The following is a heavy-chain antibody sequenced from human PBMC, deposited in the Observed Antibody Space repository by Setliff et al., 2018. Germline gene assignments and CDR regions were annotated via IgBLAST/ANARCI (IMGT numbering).Heavy chain of an antibody. CDR1: GGSISNANW. V-gene: IGHV4-4*02. D-gene: IGHD3-10*01. J-gene: IGHJ4*02. Sequence: SETLSLTCAVSGGSISNANWWSWVRQPPGKGLEWIGEIYNSGNTNYNPSPKSRVTISVDKSKNQFSLKLTSVTAADTAVYYCAGGVSGRFNYWGQGTLVTVSS. CDR2: IYNSGNT. CDR3: AGGVSGRFNY.